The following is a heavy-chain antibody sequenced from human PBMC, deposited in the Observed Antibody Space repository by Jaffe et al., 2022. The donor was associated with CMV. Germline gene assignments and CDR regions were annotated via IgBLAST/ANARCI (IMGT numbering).Heavy chain of an antibody. Sequence: QVQLQQWGAGLLKPSETLSLTCAVYGGSFSGYYWSWIRQPPGKGLEWIGEINHSGSTNYNPSLKSRVTISVDTSKNQFSLKLSSVTAADTAVYYCASQSIAVAARGGFDYWGQGTLVTVSS. D-gene: IGHD6-19*01. J-gene: IGHJ4*02. CDR3: ASQSIAVAARGGFDY. V-gene: IGHV4-34*01. CDR1: GGSFSGYY. CDR2: INHSGST.